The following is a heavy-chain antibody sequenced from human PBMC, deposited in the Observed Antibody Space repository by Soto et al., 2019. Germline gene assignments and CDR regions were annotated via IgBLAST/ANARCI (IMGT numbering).Heavy chain of an antibody. J-gene: IGHJ5*02. CDR2: IYYSGST. CDR3: ARSAVWFGESGILNWFDP. CDR1: GGSISSGGYY. V-gene: IGHV4-31*03. Sequence: SETRSLTCTVSGGSISSGGYYWSWIRQHPGKGLEWIGYIYYSGSTYYNPSLKSRVTISVDTSKNQFSLKLSSVTAADTAVYYCARSAVWFGESGILNWFDPWGQGTLVTVSS. D-gene: IGHD3-10*01.